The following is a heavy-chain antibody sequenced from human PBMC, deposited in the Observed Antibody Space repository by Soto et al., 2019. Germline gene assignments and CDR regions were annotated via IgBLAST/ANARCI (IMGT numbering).Heavy chain of an antibody. CDR1: GFTFSNYG. D-gene: IGHD1-26*01. Sequence: EVQLLESGGGLVQPGGSLRLSCGASGFTFSNYGMSWVRQAPGKGLEWVSSITASSGSTYYPDSVKGRFTISRDNSQNTLYLQMNSLSVDDMSIDCWSKNQWELLHWSQGTLVTVSS. CDR3: SKNQWELLH. J-gene: IGHJ4*02. V-gene: IGHV3-23*01. CDR2: ITASSGST.